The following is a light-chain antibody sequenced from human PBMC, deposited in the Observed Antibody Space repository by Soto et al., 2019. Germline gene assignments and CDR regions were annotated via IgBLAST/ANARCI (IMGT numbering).Light chain of an antibody. Sequence: ENVLTQSPGTVSLSPVERATLSCRASQVMSNYYLAWYQQKPGQAPRVLIYGASSRDTGIPDRFSGSGSGTDFTLTISRVEPQDFAVYYCQQYGRSRPTFSQGTKLEI. J-gene: IGKJ2*01. CDR1: QVMSNYY. CDR2: GAS. CDR3: QQYGRSRPT. V-gene: IGKV3-20*01.